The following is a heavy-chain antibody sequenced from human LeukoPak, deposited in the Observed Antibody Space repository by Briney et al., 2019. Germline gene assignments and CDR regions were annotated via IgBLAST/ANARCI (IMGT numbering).Heavy chain of an antibody. CDR2: IKQDGSEK. CDR1: GFTFSSYW. D-gene: IGHD7-27*01. Sequence: GGSLRLSCAASGFTFSSYWMSWVRQAPGKGLEWAANIKQDGSEKYYVDSVKGRFTISRDNAKNSLYLQMNSLRAEDTAVYYCARDQGPSLGTYFDYWGQGTLVTVSS. J-gene: IGHJ4*02. V-gene: IGHV3-7*01. CDR3: ARDQGPSLGTYFDY.